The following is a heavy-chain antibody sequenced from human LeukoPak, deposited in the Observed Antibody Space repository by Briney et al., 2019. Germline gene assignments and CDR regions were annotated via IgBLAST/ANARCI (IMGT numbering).Heavy chain of an antibody. D-gene: IGHD6-13*01. Sequence: GASVKVSCKASGYTFTDYFIHWIRQAPGQGLEWMGWINPNSGATSYAQKFQGRVTMTRDTSINTGNMELTGLRSDDTAVYYCARELSAVGRWGAFDMWGQGTMVTVSS. CDR1: GYTFTDYF. J-gene: IGHJ3*02. CDR2: INPNSGAT. CDR3: ARELSAVGRWGAFDM. V-gene: IGHV1-2*02.